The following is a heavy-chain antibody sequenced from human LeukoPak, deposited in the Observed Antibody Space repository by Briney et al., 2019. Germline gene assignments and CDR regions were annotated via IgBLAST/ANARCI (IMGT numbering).Heavy chain of an antibody. CDR3: ARVILTRTTVVTPAGFDY. J-gene: IGHJ4*02. CDR1: GYTFTSFG. D-gene: IGHD4-23*01. Sequence: ASVKVSCKASGYTFTSFGINWVRQAPGQGLEWMGWINAYSGNTNYAQKFQGRVTMTTDTSTSTAYIELRSLRSDDTAVYYCARVILTRTTVVTPAGFDYWGQGTLVTVSS. V-gene: IGHV1-18*01. CDR2: INAYSGNT.